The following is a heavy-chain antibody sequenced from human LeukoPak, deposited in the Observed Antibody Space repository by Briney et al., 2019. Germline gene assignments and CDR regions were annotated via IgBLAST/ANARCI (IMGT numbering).Heavy chain of an antibody. CDR2: INAGGATT. J-gene: IGHJ4*02. D-gene: IGHD3-9*01. Sequence: GGSLRLSCAASGFTFSSYVMTWVRQAPGKGLGWVSSINAGGATTYYADSVKGRFTVSRDNSKNTLYLQMNSLRAEDTAVYYCAKSAGYYAPFDYWGQGTLVTVSA. CDR1: GFTFSSYV. CDR3: AKSAGYYAPFDY. V-gene: IGHV3-23*01.